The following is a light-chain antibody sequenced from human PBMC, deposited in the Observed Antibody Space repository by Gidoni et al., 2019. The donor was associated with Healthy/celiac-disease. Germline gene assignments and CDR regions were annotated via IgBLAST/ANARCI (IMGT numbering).Light chain of an antibody. V-gene: IGKV1-33*01. CDR2: DAS. J-gene: IGKJ4*01. CDR3: QQYDNLPSLT. CDR1: QGIINY. Sequence: DSQMTQSQSSLSASVGDRVTITCHASQGIINYLNWYQQKPGKAPKLLIYDASNLETGVPSRFSGSGSGTDFTFTISSLQPEDIAAYYCQQYDNLPSLTFGGGTKVEIK.